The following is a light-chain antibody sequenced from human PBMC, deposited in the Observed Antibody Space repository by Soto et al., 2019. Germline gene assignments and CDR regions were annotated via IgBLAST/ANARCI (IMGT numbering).Light chain of an antibody. Sequence: SYELTQPPSVSVSPGQTARITCSRDELSKQYSFWYQQKPGQAPVLVIYKDTERASGIPERFSGSSSGTTVTLTISGVRAEGEATYYCQSSDDTGDYYLFGTGTKVTVL. J-gene: IGLJ1*01. V-gene: IGLV3-25*02. CDR2: KDT. CDR1: ELSKQY. CDR3: QSSDDTGDYYL.